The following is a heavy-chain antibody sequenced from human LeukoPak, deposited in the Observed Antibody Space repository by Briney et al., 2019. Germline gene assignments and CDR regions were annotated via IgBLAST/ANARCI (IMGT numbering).Heavy chain of an antibody. Sequence: GGSLRLSCAASGFTFSDHFLDWVRQAPGKGLEWVGRCRNKANTYTTDYAASVKGRFTISRDDSQNSLYLQMHSLQTDDTAVYYCARVSFDDDFRSGSYYFGYWGQGTLVTVSS. D-gene: IGHD3-3*01. V-gene: IGHV3-72*01. CDR1: GFTFSDHF. CDR3: ARVSFDDDFRSGSYYFGY. CDR2: CRNKANTYTT. J-gene: IGHJ4*02.